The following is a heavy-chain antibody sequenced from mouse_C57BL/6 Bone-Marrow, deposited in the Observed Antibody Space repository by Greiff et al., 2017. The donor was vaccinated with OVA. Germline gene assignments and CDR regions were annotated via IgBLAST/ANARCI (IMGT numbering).Heavy chain of an antibody. D-gene: IGHD2-3*01. J-gene: IGHJ4*01. Sequence: EVQLVESGGGLVKPGGSLKLSCAASGFTFSSYAMSWVRQTPEKRLEWVATISDGGSYTYYTDNVKGRFTISRDNAKNNLYMQMSHLKAEDTAMYYGAISGWSYWGQGTSVTVSS. V-gene: IGHV5-4*01. CDR2: ISDGGSYT. CDR3: AISGWSY. CDR1: GFTFSSYA.